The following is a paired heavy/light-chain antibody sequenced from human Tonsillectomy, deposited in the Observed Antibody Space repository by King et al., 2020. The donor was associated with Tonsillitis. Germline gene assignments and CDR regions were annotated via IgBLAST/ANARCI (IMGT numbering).Heavy chain of an antibody. J-gene: IGHJ4*02. CDR3: ARPRYCSTISCRYFDY. CDR1: GYTFTTYW. D-gene: IGHD2-2*01. Sequence: DVQLVQSGAEVRKPGESLKISCKGSGYTFTTYWIGWVRQMPGKGLEWMGIIHPGDSDTRYSPSFQGQVTISADKSISTAYLQWSSLEASDTAMYYCARPRYCSTISCRYFDYWGQGTLVTVSS. V-gene: IGHV5-51*03. CDR2: IHPGDSDT.
Light chain of an antibody. CDR1: SSDIGGFDY. V-gene: IGLV2-14*01. CDR3: GSYTSRSSLYWV. Sequence: QSALTQPASVSGSPGQSITISCTGTSSDIGGFDYVSWYQHSSGKAPKLMIYDVSNRPSGVSNRFSASKSGNTASLTISGLQAEDEADYYCGSYTSRSSLYWVLGGGTKLTVL. J-gene: IGLJ3*02. CDR2: DVS.